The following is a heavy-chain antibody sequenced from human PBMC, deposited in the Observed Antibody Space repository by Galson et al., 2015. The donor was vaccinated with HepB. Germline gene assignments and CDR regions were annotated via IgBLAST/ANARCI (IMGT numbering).Heavy chain of an antibody. J-gene: IGHJ4*02. V-gene: IGHV3-43*01. CDR1: GFTFDDYT. CDR3: AKDIGSGYDFGAFDY. D-gene: IGHD5-12*01. CDR2: ISWDGGST. Sequence: SLRLSCAASGFTFDDYTMHWVRQAPGKGLEWVSLISWDGGSTYYADSVKGRFTISRDNSKNSLYLQMNSLRTEDTALYYCAKDIGSGYDFGAFDYWGQGTLVTVSS.